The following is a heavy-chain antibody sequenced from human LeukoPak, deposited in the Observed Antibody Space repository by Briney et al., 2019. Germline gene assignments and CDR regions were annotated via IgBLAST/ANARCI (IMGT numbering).Heavy chain of an antibody. J-gene: IGHJ6*02. Sequence: GGSLRLSCAASGFTFSSYAMSWVRQAPGKGLEWVSAISGSGGSTYYADSVKGRFTISRDNSKNTLYLQMNSLRAEDTAVYYCARTYYYDSRALFNGMDVWGQGTTVTVSS. CDR1: GFTFSSYA. V-gene: IGHV3-23*01. D-gene: IGHD3-22*01. CDR3: ARTYYYDSRALFNGMDV. CDR2: ISGSGGST.